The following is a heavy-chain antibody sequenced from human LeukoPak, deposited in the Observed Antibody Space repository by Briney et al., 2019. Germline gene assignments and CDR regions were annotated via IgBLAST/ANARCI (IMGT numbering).Heavy chain of an antibody. CDR2: ISSTGSTK. Sequence: GGSLRLSCAASGFTFTFSDYYMSWIRQAPGKGLEWVSFISSTGSTKYYADSVKGRFTISRDNAKNTLYLQMNSLRAEDTAVYYCARDLWQLVVLDAFDIWGQGTMVTVSS. V-gene: IGHV3-11*04. D-gene: IGHD6-13*01. CDR1: GFTFTFSDYY. CDR3: ARDLWQLVVLDAFDI. J-gene: IGHJ3*02.